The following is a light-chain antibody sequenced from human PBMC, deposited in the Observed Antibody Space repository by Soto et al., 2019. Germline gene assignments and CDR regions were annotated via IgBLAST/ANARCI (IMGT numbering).Light chain of an antibody. J-gene: IGKJ1*01. CDR1: QSVSSN. Sequence: VMTQSPATLSVSPGERAALSCRASQSVSSNLAWYQQKPGQAPRLLIYGASTRATGIPARFSGSGSGTEFTLTISSLQSEDFAVYYCQQYNNWPPWTFGQGTKVDIK. V-gene: IGKV3-15*01. CDR2: GAS. CDR3: QQYNNWPPWT.